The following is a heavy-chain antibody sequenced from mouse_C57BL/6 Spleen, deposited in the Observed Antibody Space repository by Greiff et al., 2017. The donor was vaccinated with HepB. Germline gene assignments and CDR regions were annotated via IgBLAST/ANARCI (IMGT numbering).Heavy chain of an antibody. V-gene: IGHV5-16*01. Sequence: EVQLVESEGGLVQPGSSMKLSCTASGFTFSDYYMAWVRQVPEKGLEWVANINYDGSSTYYLDSLKSRFIISRDNAKNILYLQMSSLKSEDTATYYCARNPSHYYGSSYFDYWGQGTTLTVSS. D-gene: IGHD1-1*01. CDR2: INYDGSST. CDR1: GFTFSDYY. CDR3: ARNPSHYYGSSYFDY. J-gene: IGHJ2*01.